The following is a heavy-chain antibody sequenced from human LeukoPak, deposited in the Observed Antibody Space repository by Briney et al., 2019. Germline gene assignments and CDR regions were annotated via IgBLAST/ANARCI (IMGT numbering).Heavy chain of an antibody. D-gene: IGHD6-13*01. CDR2: LNGDGSST. CDR1: GFTFSSYL. V-gene: IGHV3-74*01. J-gene: IGHJ4*02. CDR3: ATDRSLGY. Sequence: GGSLRLSCAASGFTFSSYLMHWVRQAPGKGLVWVSRLNGDGSSTSYADSVKGRLTVSRDNAKNTLFLQMNSLRAEDTAVYYCATDRSLGYWGQGTLVTVSS.